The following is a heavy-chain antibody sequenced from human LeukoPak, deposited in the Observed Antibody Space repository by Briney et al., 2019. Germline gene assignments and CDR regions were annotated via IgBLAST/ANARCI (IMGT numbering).Heavy chain of an antibody. CDR1: GFTFSSHW. CDR3: ARGEHDL. J-gene: IGHJ4*02. Sequence: GGSLRLSCAASGFTFSSHWMSWVRQAPGKGLEWVANIKQDGSEKYYVDSVKGRFTISRDNAKNSLYLQMNSLRAEDTAVYYCARGEHDLWGQGTLVTVSS. D-gene: IGHD1-26*01. V-gene: IGHV3-7*01. CDR2: IKQDGSEK.